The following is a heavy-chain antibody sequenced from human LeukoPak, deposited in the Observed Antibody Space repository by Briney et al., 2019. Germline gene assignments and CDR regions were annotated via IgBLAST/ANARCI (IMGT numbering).Heavy chain of an antibody. D-gene: IGHD5-12*01. Sequence: PGGSLRLSCAASGFTLNTYGMHWVRQAPGKGLEWVAVISYDGSNKYYADSVKGRFTISRDNSKNTLYLQLNSLRAEDTAVYYCAKGPYSGYDYTFDYWGQGTLVTVSS. CDR2: ISYDGSNK. J-gene: IGHJ4*02. V-gene: IGHV3-30*18. CDR1: GFTLNTYG. CDR3: AKGPYSGYDYTFDY.